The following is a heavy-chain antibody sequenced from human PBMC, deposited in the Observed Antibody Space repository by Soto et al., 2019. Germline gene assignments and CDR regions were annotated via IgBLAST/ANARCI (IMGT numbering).Heavy chain of an antibody. CDR2: IWYDGSNK. V-gene: IGHV3-33*01. D-gene: IGHD3-3*01. J-gene: IGHJ4*02. CDR3: ARGIGYDFWIGY. CDR1: GFTFSSYG. Sequence: QVQLVESGGGVVQPGRSLRLSCAASGFTFSSYGMHWVRQAPGKGLEWVAVIWYDGSNKYYADSVKGQFTISRDNSKNTLYLQMNSLRAEDTAVYYCARGIGYDFWIGYWGQGTLVTVSS.